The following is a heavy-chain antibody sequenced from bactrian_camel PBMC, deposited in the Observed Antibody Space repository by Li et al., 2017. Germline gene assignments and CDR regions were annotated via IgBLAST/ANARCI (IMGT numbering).Heavy chain of an antibody. J-gene: IGHJ4*01. Sequence: VQLVESGGGLVQPGGSLRLSCAASGFTFSNHAMSWVRQVPGKGLEWVSQINSGGGDTYYAASVKGRFTISRDNAKNIVYLQLNSLKTEDTAMYYCAKAYNGYVSIFDYWGQGTQVTVS. CDR1: GFTFSNHA. V-gene: IGHV3S40*01. D-gene: IGHD2*01. CDR2: INSGGGDT. CDR3: AKAYNGYVSIFDY.